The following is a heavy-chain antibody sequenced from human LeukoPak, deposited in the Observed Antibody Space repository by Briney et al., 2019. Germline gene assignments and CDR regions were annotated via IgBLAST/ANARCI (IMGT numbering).Heavy chain of an antibody. V-gene: IGHV4-39*01. Sequence: TSSETLSLTCTVSGGSISSSSYYWGWIRQPPGKGLEWIGSIYYSGSTYYNPSLKSRVTISVDTSKNQFSLKLSSVTAADTAVYYCASPHLCIAAAGTCPFDYWGQGTLVTVSS. CDR2: IYYSGST. CDR3: ASPHLCIAAAGTCPFDY. CDR1: GGSISSSSYY. D-gene: IGHD6-13*01. J-gene: IGHJ4*02.